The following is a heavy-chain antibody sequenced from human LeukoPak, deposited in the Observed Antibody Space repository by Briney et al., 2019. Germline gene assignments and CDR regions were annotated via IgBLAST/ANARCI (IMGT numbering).Heavy chain of an antibody. D-gene: IGHD6-19*01. Sequence: GGSLRLSCAASGFTFSSYDMSWVRQAPGKGLEWVSSISPSTNGKTYADSVKGRFTISRDNSKNTLYLQMNGLRAEDTAVYYCAKVEGWGSQCYFDYWGQGTLVSVSS. CDR1: GFTFSSYD. V-gene: IGHV3-23*01. CDR3: AKVEGWGSQCYFDY. CDR2: ISPSTNGK. J-gene: IGHJ4*02.